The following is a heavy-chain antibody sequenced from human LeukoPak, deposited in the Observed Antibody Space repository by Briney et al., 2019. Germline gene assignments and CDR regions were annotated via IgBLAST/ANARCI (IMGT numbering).Heavy chain of an antibody. CDR2: IYYSGST. D-gene: IGHD3-22*01. CDR3: ARRRYYDSTGYLD. Sequence: SETLSLTCTVSGGSISSYYWSWIRQPSGRGPEWIGSIYYSGSTYYNPSLKSRVTIFLDTSKNQFSLKLASVTAADTAVYYCARRRYYDSTGYLDWGQGTLVTVSS. V-gene: IGHV4-59*05. CDR1: GGSISSYY. J-gene: IGHJ1*01.